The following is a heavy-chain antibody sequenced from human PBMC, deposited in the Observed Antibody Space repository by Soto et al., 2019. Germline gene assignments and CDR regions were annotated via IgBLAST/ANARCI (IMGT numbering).Heavy chain of an antibody. Sequence: QVQLQESGPGLVKPSQTLSLTCTVSGGSISSGGYYWSWIRQHPGKGLEWIGYIYYSGSTNYNPSRKGRVTISGDTSKNQFSLKLSSVTAADTAVYYCAREGGIVGATAADYWGQGTLVTVSS. J-gene: IGHJ4*02. CDR1: GGSISSGGYY. CDR2: IYYSGST. V-gene: IGHV4-31*03. D-gene: IGHD1-26*01. CDR3: AREGGIVGATAADY.